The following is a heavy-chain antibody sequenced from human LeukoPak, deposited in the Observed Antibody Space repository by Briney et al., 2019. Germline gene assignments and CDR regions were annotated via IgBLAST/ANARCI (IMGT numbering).Heavy chain of an antibody. V-gene: IGHV4-59*01. CDR2: IYYSGST. CDR3: ARGDYGDRFDY. CDR1: GAPISSYY. Sequence: PSETLSLTCTVSGAPISSYYWSWIRQPPGKGLEWIGYIYYSGSTNYNPSLKSRVTISVDTSKNQFSLKLSSVTAADTAVYYCARGDYGDRFDYWGQGTLVTVSS. J-gene: IGHJ4*02. D-gene: IGHD4-17*01.